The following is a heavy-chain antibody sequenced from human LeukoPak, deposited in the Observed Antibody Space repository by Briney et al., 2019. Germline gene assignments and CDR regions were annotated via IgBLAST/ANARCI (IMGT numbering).Heavy chain of an antibody. CDR1: GGSFSGYY. Sequence: SETLSLTCAVYGGSFSGYYWSWIRQPPGKGLEWIGYIYYSGSTNYNPSLKSRVTISVDTSKNQFSLKLSSVTAADTAVYYCARDLKLVVGGFDYWGQGTLVTVSS. CDR3: ARDLKLVVGGFDY. D-gene: IGHD1-26*01. J-gene: IGHJ4*02. CDR2: IYYSGST. V-gene: IGHV4-59*12.